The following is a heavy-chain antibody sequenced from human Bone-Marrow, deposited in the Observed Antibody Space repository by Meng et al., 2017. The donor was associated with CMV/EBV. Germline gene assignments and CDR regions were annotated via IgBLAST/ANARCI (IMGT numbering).Heavy chain of an antibody. CDR2: IIPIFGTA. D-gene: IGHD2-2*02. Sequence: SVKVSCKASGGTFSSYAISWVRQAPGQGLEWMGGIIPIFGTANYAQKFQGRVTITTDESTSTAYMELSSLRSEDTAVYYCARVGYCSISTCYSWFDPWGQGTLVTVSS. CDR3: ARVGYCSISTCYSWFDP. CDR1: GGTFSSYA. V-gene: IGHV1-69*05. J-gene: IGHJ5*02.